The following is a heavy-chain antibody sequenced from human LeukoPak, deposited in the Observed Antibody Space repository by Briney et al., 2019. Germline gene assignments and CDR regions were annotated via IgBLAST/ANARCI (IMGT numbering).Heavy chain of an antibody. J-gene: IGHJ5*02. CDR1: GYTFTCYY. Sequence: ASVKVSCKSSGYTFTCYYMHWVRQAPGQGLEWMGWINPNSGGTNYAQKFQGRVTMTRDTSISTAYMELSRLRSDDTAVYYCARVGGSGSRSWFDPWGQGTLVTVSS. V-gene: IGHV1-2*02. CDR3: ARVGGSGSRSWFDP. D-gene: IGHD3-10*01. CDR2: INPNSGGT.